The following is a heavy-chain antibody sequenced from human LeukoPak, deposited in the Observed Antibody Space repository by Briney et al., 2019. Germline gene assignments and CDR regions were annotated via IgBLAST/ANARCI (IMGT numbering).Heavy chain of an antibody. Sequence: PSETLSLTCTVSGGSISSYYWSWIRQPPGKGLEWIGYIYYSGSANYNPSLKSRVTISVDTSKNQFSLKLSSVTAADTAVYYCARVPLGGYYDSSGYYYDAFDIWGQGTMVTVSS. D-gene: IGHD3-22*01. CDR3: ARVPLGGYYDSSGYYYDAFDI. CDR1: GGSISSYY. V-gene: IGHV4-59*01. CDR2: IYYSGSA. J-gene: IGHJ3*02.